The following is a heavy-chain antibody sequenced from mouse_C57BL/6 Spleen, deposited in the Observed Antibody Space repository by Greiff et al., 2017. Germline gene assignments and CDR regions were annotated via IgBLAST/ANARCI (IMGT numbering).Heavy chain of an antibody. D-gene: IGHD1-1*01. Sequence: QVHVKQSGPGLVQPSQSLSITCTVSGFSLTSYGVHWVRQSPGKGLEWLGVIWRGGSTDYNAAFMSRLSITKDNSKSQVFFKMNSLQADDTAIYYCAKIITTVVATDYYAMDYWGQGTSVTVSS. J-gene: IGHJ4*01. CDR1: GFSLTSYG. CDR2: IWRGGST. V-gene: IGHV2-5*01. CDR3: AKIITTVVATDYYAMDY.